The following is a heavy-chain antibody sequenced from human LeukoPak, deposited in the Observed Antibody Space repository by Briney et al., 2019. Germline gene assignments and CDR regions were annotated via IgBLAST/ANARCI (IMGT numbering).Heavy chain of an antibody. J-gene: IGHJ1*01. V-gene: IGHV4-59*01. CDR2: IYYSGST. Sequence: PSETLSLTCTVSGVSINTYFWSWIRQPPAKGLEWIGYIYYSGSTNYNPSLKSRVTISVDTSKNQFSLKLSSVTAADTAVYYCARGVTGGWYGDFQHWGQGTLVTVSS. CDR3: ARGVTGGWYGDFQH. D-gene: IGHD6-19*01. CDR1: GVSINTYF.